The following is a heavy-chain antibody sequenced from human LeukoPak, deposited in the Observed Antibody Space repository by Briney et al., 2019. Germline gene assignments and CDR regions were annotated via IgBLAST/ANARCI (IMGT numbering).Heavy chain of an antibody. CDR3: ARGPPSSGWYGYYFDY. V-gene: IGHV3-74*01. D-gene: IGHD6-19*01. Sequence: GGSLRLSCAASGLTFSSHWMHWVRQAPGKGLVWVSRITNDGSSTTYADSVKGRFTISRDNSKNTLYLQMNSLRAEDTAVYYCARGPPSSGWYGYYFDYWGQGTLVTVSS. CDR1: GLTFSSHW. CDR2: ITNDGSST. J-gene: IGHJ4*02.